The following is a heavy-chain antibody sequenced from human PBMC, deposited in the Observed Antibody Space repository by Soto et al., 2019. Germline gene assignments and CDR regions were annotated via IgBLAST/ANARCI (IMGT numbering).Heavy chain of an antibody. V-gene: IGHV4-59*11. J-gene: IGHJ3*02. Sequence: SETLSLTCTVSGDSNGGHYWNWIRQPPGKGLEWIGHIYDSGDTNYNPSLGSRVSISLDTSKKQFSMKLTAVTAADTAVYFWARSTFRHAFDIWGQGTMVTVSS. CDR1: GDSNGGHY. CDR2: IYDSGDT. D-gene: IGHD2-21*01. CDR3: ARSTFRHAFDI.